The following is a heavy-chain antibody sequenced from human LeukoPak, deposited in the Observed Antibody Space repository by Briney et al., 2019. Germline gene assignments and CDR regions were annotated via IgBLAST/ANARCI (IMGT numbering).Heavy chain of an antibody. Sequence: GGSLRLSCAASGFTFSSHWMRWVRQAPGKGLEWVSAISGSGGSTYYADSVKGRFTISRDNSKNTLYLQMNSLRAEDTAVYYCAKGQNYDGGRGYFDYWGQGTLVTVSS. J-gene: IGHJ4*02. D-gene: IGHD3-22*01. CDR2: ISGSGGST. CDR3: AKGQNYDGGRGYFDY. V-gene: IGHV3-23*01. CDR1: GFTFSSHW.